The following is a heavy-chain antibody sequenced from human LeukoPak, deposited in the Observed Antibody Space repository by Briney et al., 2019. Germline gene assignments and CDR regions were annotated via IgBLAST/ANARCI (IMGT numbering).Heavy chain of an antibody. Sequence: PLETLSLTCAVYGGSFSGYYWSWIRQPPGKGLEWIGEINHSGSTNYNPSLKSRVTISVDTSKNQFSLKLSSVTAADTAVYYCARAFIAAAGSFDYWGQGTLVTVSS. J-gene: IGHJ4*02. CDR1: GGSFSGYY. CDR2: INHSGST. CDR3: ARAFIAAAGSFDY. D-gene: IGHD6-13*01. V-gene: IGHV4-34*01.